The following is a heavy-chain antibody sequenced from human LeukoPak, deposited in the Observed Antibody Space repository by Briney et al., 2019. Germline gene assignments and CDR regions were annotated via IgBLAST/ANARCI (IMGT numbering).Heavy chain of an antibody. CDR1: GYTFTSYG. CDR2: ISAYSGNT. J-gene: IGHJ3*02. V-gene: IGHV1-18*01. Sequence: ASVKVSCKASGYTFTSYGISWVRQAPGQGLEWMGWISAYSGNTNYAQKLQGRVTMTTDTSTSTAYMELRSLRSDDTAVYYCARDQGLRFYYGPTRDAFDIWGQGTMVTVSS. CDR3: ARDQGLRFYYGPTRDAFDI. D-gene: IGHD3-10*01.